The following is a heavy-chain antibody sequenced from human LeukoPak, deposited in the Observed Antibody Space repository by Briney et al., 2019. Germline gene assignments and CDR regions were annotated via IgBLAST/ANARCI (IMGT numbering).Heavy chain of an antibody. D-gene: IGHD2-2*01. Sequence: GGSLRLSCAASGFTFSSYSMNWVRQAPGKGLEWVSSISSSSSYIYYADSVKGRFTISRDNAKNSLYLQMNSLRAEDTAVYYCARYSGDCSSTSCYYNWFGPWGQGTLVTVSS. CDR2: ISSSSSYI. CDR3: ARYSGDCSSTSCYYNWFGP. J-gene: IGHJ5*02. V-gene: IGHV3-21*01. CDR1: GFTFSSYS.